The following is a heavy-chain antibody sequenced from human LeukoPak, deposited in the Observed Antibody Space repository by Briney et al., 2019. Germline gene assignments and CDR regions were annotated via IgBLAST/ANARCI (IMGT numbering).Heavy chain of an antibody. CDR3: ARDRGFKSFGDKTPDFDY. D-gene: IGHD3-10*01. V-gene: IGHV1-46*01. Sequence: ASVKVSCKASGYTFTSYYMHWVRQAPGQGLEWMGIINPSGGSTSYAQKFQGRVTMTRDTSTSTVCMELSSLRSEDTAVYYCARDRGFKSFGDKTPDFDYWGQGTLVTVSS. J-gene: IGHJ4*02. CDR2: INPSGGST. CDR1: GYTFTSYY.